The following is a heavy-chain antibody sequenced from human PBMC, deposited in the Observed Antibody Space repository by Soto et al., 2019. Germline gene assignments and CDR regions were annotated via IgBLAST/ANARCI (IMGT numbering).Heavy chain of an antibody. J-gene: IGHJ6*03. CDR3: AREDYSSSSGRYYYYYMDV. D-gene: IGHD6-6*01. CDR2: IYYSGST. Sequence: SETLSLTCTVSGDSISSGGYYWSWIRQHPGKGLEWIGYIYYSGSTYYNPSLKSRVTISVDTSKNQFSLKLSSVTAADTAVYYCAREDYSSSSGRYYYYYMDVWGKGTTVTVSS. V-gene: IGHV4-31*03. CDR1: GDSISSGGYY.